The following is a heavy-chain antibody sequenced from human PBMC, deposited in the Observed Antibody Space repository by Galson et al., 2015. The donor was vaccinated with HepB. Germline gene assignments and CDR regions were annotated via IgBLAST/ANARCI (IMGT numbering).Heavy chain of an antibody. V-gene: IGHV3-74*01. CDR2: ISRGGNTR. D-gene: IGHD3/OR15-3a*01. J-gene: IGHJ6*02. CDR3: ARGASYYDWTGYPDEKYCGMDV. CDR1: GFSFSSFW. Sequence: SLRLSCATSGFSFSSFWMNWVRQVPGKGLLLVSRISRGGNTRSYADSVEGRFTISRDNANNALYLEMNSLRAEDTAVYYCARGASYYDWTGYPDEKYCGMDVWGQGTTVIVSS.